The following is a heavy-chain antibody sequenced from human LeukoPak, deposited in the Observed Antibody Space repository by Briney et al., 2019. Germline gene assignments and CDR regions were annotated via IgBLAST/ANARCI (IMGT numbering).Heavy chain of an antibody. CDR2: ISYDGSNK. CDR1: GFTFSSYG. D-gene: IGHD3-3*01. V-gene: IGHV3-30*18. J-gene: IGHJ4*02. CDR3: AKDWRITIRGPFDY. Sequence: GRSLRLSCAASGFTFSSYGMHWVRQAPGKGLEWVADISYDGSNKYYADSVKGRFTISRDNSKNTLYLQMNSLRAEDTAVYYCAKDWRITIRGPFDYWGQGTLVTVSS.